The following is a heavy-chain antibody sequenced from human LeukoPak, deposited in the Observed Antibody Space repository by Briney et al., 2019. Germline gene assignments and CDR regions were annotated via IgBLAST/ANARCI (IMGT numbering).Heavy chain of an antibody. Sequence: SETLSLTCSVSGASINSHYWSWIRQSPGKGLEWIGYVFNGGSTNYNPSLKSRVTISVDTSKNQFSLKLSSVTAADTAVYYCARADSSSSGFDYWGQGTLVTVSS. J-gene: IGHJ4*02. D-gene: IGHD6-6*01. CDR1: GASINSHY. CDR2: VFNGGST. CDR3: ARADSSSSGFDY. V-gene: IGHV4-59*11.